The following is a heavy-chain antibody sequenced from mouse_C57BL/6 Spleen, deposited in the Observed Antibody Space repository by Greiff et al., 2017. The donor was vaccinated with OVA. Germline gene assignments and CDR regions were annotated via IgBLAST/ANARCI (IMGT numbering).Heavy chain of an antibody. J-gene: IGHJ4*01. Sequence: VQLQQPGAELVRPGSSVKLSCKASGYTFTSYWMHWVKQRPIQGLEWIGNIDPSDSETHYNQKFKDKATLTVDKSSSTAYMQLSSLTSEDAAVYYGARETTVDAMDYWGQGTSVTVSS. V-gene: IGHV1-52*01. CDR3: ARETTVDAMDY. CDR1: GYTFTSYW. CDR2: IDPSDSET. D-gene: IGHD1-1*01.